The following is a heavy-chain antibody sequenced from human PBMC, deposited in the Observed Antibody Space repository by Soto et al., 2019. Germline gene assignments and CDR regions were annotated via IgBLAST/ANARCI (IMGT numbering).Heavy chain of an antibody. V-gene: IGHV3-7*02. J-gene: IGHJ4*01. CDR3: GRWAILPAFY. CDR1: GFTFSSYW. CDR2: IKQDGNEK. D-gene: IGHD3-3*01. Sequence: EVQLVESGGGLVQPGGSLRLSCADSGFTFSSYWMSWVRQAPGKGLEWVANIKQDGNEKYYVDSVKGRFTISRDNAKNSLYLKMNGLRAEDRAVIYWGRWAILPAFYWGKEPWSPSPQ.